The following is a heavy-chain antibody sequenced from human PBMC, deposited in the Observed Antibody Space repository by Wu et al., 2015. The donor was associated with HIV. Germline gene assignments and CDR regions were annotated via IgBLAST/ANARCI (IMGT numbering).Heavy chain of an antibody. Sequence: QVLLVQSGAEVKKTGASVRVSCETSGYPFTNHYIHWVRQAPGHGLEWMAWINPSGGATIYAEAFEGRIMVSSDTSLNTVYMELESLTSGDTAMYFCARDATPITTEFDFWGQGTLITVSS. CDR3: ARDATPITTEFDF. CDR1: GYPFTNHY. V-gene: IGHV1-2*02. J-gene: IGHJ4*02. CDR2: INPSGGAT. D-gene: IGHD4-11*01.